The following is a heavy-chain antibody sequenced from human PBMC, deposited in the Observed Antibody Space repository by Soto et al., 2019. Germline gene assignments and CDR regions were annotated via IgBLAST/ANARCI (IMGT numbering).Heavy chain of an antibody. CDR3: ARGSFWSGYLRSNWFDP. Sequence: PSLTCTVSGDSISSGGYYWSWIRQHPGKGLEWIGYIYFSGSTYYNPSLQSRVTISVDTSKNQFSLKLSSVTAADTAVYYCARGSFWSGYLRSNWFDPWGQGTLVTVSS. V-gene: IGHV4-31*03. CDR1: GDSISSGGYY. D-gene: IGHD3-3*01. J-gene: IGHJ5*02. CDR2: IYFSGST.